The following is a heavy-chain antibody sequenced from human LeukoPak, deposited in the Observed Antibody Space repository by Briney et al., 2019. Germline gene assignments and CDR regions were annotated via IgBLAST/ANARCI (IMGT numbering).Heavy chain of an antibody. Sequence: GESLKISCTGSGYSFTSYWIAWVRQMPGKGLEWMGIIYAGGSDTRYSPSFQGHVTISVDKSISTAYLQWSSLKASDTAMYYCARHPEQSSGYWGQGTLVTVSS. CDR2: IYAGGSDT. D-gene: IGHD6-19*01. CDR1: GYSFTSYW. V-gene: IGHV5-51*01. J-gene: IGHJ4*02. CDR3: ARHPEQSSGY.